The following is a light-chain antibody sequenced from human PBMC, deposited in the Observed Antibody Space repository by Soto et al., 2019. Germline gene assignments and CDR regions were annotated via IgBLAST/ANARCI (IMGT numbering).Light chain of an antibody. J-gene: IGKJ2*01. CDR1: QSVSSN. V-gene: IGKV3-15*01. CDR3: QQYNNWPEYT. CDR2: GAS. Sequence: EIVMTQSPAPLSVSPGERATLSCRASQSVSSNLAWYQQKPGQAPRLLIYGASTRATGIPARFSGSGSGTEFTLTISSLQSEDFAFYCCQQYNNWPEYTFGQGTKMEIK.